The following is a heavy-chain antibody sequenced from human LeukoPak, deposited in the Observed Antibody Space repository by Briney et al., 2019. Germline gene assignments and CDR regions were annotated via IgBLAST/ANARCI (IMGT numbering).Heavy chain of an antibody. J-gene: IGHJ3*01. V-gene: IGHV3-66*01. CDR2: LYIGGFE. CDR1: GFTVNSYF. Sequence: PGGSLRLSCAASGFTVNSYFMSWVRQAPGKGLECVSLLYIGGFEYHADSVKGRFTVSRDTSNNIVYLQMNNLRDEDTAVYYCARGDRGGDVWGQGTMVTVSS. D-gene: IGHD3-16*01. CDR3: ARGDRGGDV.